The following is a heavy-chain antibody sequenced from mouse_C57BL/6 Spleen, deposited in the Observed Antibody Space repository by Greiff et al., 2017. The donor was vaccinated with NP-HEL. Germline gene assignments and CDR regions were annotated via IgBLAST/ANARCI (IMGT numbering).Heavy chain of an antibody. Sequence: QVQLKESGAELVKPGASVKMSCKASGYTFTTYPIEWMKQNHGKSLEWIGNFHPYNDDTKYNEKFKGKATLTVEKSSSTVYLELSRLTSDDSAVYYCARSGDYGSSFFAYWGQGTLVTVSA. CDR3: ARSGDYGSSFFAY. J-gene: IGHJ3*01. CDR2: FHPYNDDT. CDR1: GYTFTTYP. V-gene: IGHV1-47*01. D-gene: IGHD1-1*01.